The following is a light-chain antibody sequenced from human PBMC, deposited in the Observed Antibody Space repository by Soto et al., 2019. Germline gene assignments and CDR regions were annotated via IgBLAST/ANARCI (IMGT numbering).Light chain of an antibody. Sequence: DIQLTQSPSFLSASVGDRVTITCRASQGISSYLAWYQQKPGKAPKLLIYAASTLQSGVPSRFSGSGSGTDFTLTISSLQPEDFATYYCQQYNTYSSLTFGGGTKVDIK. V-gene: IGKV1-9*01. CDR3: QQYNTYSSLT. J-gene: IGKJ4*01. CDR2: AAS. CDR1: QGISSY.